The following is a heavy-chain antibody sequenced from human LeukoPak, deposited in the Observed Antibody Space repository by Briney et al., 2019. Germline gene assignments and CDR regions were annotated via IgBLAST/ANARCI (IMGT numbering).Heavy chain of an antibody. D-gene: IGHD2-2*01. Sequence: PGGSLRLSCAASGFTFSSYSMNWVRQAPGKGLEWVSYISPSSNTIYYADSVKGRFTISRDNAKNSLYLQMNSLRAEDTAVYYCAPGYCSTSSCLHYFDYWGQGTLVTVSS. CDR1: GFTFSSYS. V-gene: IGHV3-48*04. CDR2: ISPSSNTI. CDR3: APGYCSTSSCLHYFDY. J-gene: IGHJ4*02.